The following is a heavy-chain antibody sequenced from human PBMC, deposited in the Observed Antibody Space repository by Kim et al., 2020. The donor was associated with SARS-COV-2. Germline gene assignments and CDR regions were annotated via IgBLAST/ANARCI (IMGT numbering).Heavy chain of an antibody. D-gene: IGHD6-13*01. CDR3: ARDRSSSGGMDV. Sequence: NYTPPLQSRVTISVDTSKNQFSMKLSSVTAADTAMYYCARDRSSSGGMDVWGQGTTVTVSS. V-gene: IGHV4-59*01. J-gene: IGHJ6*02.